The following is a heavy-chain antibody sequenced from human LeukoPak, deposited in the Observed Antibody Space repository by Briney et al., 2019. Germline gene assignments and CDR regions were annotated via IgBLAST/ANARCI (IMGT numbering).Heavy chain of an antibody. CDR3: ARSSGYMSY. V-gene: IGHV4-38-2*02. J-gene: IGHJ4*02. CDR2: IYHSGST. D-gene: IGHD3-22*01. CDR1: HYSISSNYY. Sequence: SETLSLTCTVSHYSISSNYYWGWIRQPPGKGLEWIGSIYHSGSTYYNPSLKSRVTISVDTSKNQFSLKLTSVTAADTALYYCARSSGYMSYWGQGTLVTVSS.